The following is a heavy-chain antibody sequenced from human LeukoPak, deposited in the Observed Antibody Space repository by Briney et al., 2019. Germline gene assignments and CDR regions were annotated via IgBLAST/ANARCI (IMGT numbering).Heavy chain of an antibody. CDR2: ISGSGGST. Sequence: GGSLRLSCAASGFTFSSYAMSWVRQAPGKGLEWVSAISGSGGSTYYADSVKGRFTISRDNSKNTLYLQMNSLRAEDTAVYYCARTGDSSGWDSQIDYWGQGTLVTVSS. CDR3: ARTGDSSGWDSQIDY. D-gene: IGHD6-19*01. V-gene: IGHV3-23*01. J-gene: IGHJ4*02. CDR1: GFTFSSYA.